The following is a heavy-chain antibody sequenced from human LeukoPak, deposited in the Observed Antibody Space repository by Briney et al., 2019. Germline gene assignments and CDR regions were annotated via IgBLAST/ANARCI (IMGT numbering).Heavy chain of an antibody. CDR2: IYYSGST. D-gene: IGHD1-26*01. Sequence: SETLSLTCTVSGGSISSYYWSWIRQPPGKGLEWIGYIYYSGSTNYNPSLKSRVTISVDTSKNQFSLKLSSVTAADTAVYYCARHRGFGGATSLFDYWGQGTLVTVS. CDR1: GGSISSYY. CDR3: ARHRGFGGATSLFDY. J-gene: IGHJ4*02. V-gene: IGHV4-59*08.